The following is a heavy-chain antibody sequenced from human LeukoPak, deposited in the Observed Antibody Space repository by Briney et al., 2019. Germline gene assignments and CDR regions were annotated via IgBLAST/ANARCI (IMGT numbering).Heavy chain of an antibody. V-gene: IGHV1-18*04. CDR2: ISACNGNT. J-gene: IGHJ3*01. Sequence: VASVRVSCKASGYTFTSYGISWVRQAPGQGLEWMGWISACNGNTNYAQKLQGRVTMTTDTSTSTAYMELRSLRSDDTAVYYCARVRFEGSSGWYKSWGQGTMVTVSS. CDR3: ARVRFEGSSGWYKS. D-gene: IGHD6-19*01. CDR1: GYTFTSYG.